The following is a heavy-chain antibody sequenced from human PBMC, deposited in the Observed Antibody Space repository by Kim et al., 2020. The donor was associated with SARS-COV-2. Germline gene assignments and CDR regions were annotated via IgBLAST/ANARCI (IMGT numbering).Heavy chain of an antibody. J-gene: IGHJ4*02. CDR1: GGTFSSYA. Sequence: SVKVSCKASGGTFSSYAISWVRQAPGQGLEWMGGIIPIFGTANYAQKFQGRVTITADKSTSTAYMELSSLRSEDTAVYYCARWGNLTGRGFDYWGQGTLVTVSS. V-gene: IGHV1-69*06. CDR3: ARWGNLTGRGFDY. D-gene: IGHD3-9*01. CDR2: IIPIFGTA.